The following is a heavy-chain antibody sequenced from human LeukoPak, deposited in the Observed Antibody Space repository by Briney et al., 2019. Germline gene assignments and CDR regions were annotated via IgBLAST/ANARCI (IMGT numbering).Heavy chain of an antibody. J-gene: IGHJ4*02. V-gene: IGHV4-39*01. Sequence: SETLSLTCTVSGGSISSSSYYWGWIRQPPGKGLEWIGSIYYSGSTYYNPSLKSRVTISVDTSKNQFSLKLSSVTAADTAVYYCARRSGWDYYFDYWAREPWSPSPQ. CDR1: GGSISSSSYY. CDR3: ARRSGWDYYFDY. D-gene: IGHD6-19*01. CDR2: IYYSGST.